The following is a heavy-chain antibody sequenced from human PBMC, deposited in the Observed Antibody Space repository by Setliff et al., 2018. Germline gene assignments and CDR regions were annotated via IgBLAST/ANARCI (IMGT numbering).Heavy chain of an antibody. CDR1: GFTFSNYA. D-gene: IGHD7-27*01. CDR3: AALDWGENFYNVDV. Sequence: GGSLRLSCAASGFTFSNYAMTWVRQAPGKGLEWVSRINGDATIAHYADSVKGRFTISRDNARNALYLQMVSLRGEDTGVYFCAALDWGENFYNVDVWGKGTTVTVS. CDR2: INGDATIA. V-gene: IGHV3-74*01. J-gene: IGHJ6*03.